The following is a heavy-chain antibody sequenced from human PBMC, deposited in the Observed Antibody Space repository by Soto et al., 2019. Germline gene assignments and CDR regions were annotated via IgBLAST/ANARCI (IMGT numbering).Heavy chain of an antibody. V-gene: IGHV4-31*03. D-gene: IGHD3-16*02. CDR3: ARVPVLNVWGSYRYYFDY. Sequence: QVQLQESGPGLVKPSQTLSLTCTVSGGSISSGGYYWSWNRQHPGKGLEWIGYIYYSGSTYYNPSLKSRVTMSVDTSKSQFSLKLGSVTAAGTAVYYCARVPVLNVWGSYRYYFDYWGQGTLVTVSS. J-gene: IGHJ4*02. CDR1: GGSISSGGYY. CDR2: IYYSGST.